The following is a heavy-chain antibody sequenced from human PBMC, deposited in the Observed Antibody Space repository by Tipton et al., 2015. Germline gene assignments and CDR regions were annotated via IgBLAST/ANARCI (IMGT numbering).Heavy chain of an antibody. J-gene: IGHJ3*02. V-gene: IGHV5-51*01. Sequence: QSGAEVKKPGESLRISCKASGYTFTNYWIGWVRQMPGKGLEWMGIIYPDDSDSTYSPSFRGLVTFSVDKSITTAYLQWSSLEASDTAMYYCARRGCSGDDCNHEAFDIWGQGTMVTVSS. D-gene: IGHD2-21*01. CDR1: GYTFTNYW. CDR2: IYPDDSDS. CDR3: ARRGCSGDDCNHEAFDI.